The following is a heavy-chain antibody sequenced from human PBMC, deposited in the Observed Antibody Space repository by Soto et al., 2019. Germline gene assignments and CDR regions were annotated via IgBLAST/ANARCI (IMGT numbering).Heavy chain of an antibody. CDR2: ISTYNENM. CDR3: AYVGRYITGDDTSDV. J-gene: IGHJ4*02. D-gene: IGHD5-12*01. Sequence: GASVKVSCKVSGSTFTSNGIGWVRQAPGQGLEWMGWISTYNENMDSAPQLQGRLTMTTDTSTTTAYMELTNLKSDDTALYYCAYVGRYITGDDTSDVWGQGTPVTVSS. V-gene: IGHV1-18*04. CDR1: GSTFTSNG.